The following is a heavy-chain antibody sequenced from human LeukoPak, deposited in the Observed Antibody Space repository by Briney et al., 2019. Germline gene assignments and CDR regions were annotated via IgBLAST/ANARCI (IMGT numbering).Heavy chain of an antibody. Sequence: GGSLRLSCAASGFTFSSYSMNWVRQAPGKGLEWVSSISSSSSYIYYADSVKGRFTISRDNSKNTLYLQMNSLRAEDTAVYYCARDYSSSWRRYFDYWGQGTLVTVSS. CDR2: ISSSSSYI. V-gene: IGHV3-21*01. D-gene: IGHD6-13*01. CDR1: GFTFSSYS. J-gene: IGHJ4*02. CDR3: ARDYSSSWRRYFDY.